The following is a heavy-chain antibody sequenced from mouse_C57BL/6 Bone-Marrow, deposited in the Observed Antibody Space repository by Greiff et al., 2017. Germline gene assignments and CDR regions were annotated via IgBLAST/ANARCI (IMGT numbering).Heavy chain of an antibody. J-gene: IGHJ4*01. CDR2: IDPEDGDT. CDR1: GFNIKDYY. V-gene: IGHV14-1*01. Sequence: VQLQQSGAELVRPGASVKLSCTASGFNIKDYYMHWVKQRPEQGLEWIGRIDPEDGDTEYAPKFQGKATMTADTASNTAYLQLSSLTSEDTAVYYCTTYYNYSHTMDYWGQGTSVTVAS. CDR3: TTYYNYSHTMDY. D-gene: IGHD1-3*01.